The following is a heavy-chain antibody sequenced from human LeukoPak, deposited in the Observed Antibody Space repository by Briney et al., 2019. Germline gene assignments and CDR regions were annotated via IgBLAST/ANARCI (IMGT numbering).Heavy chain of an antibody. CDR3: ARGGSVTRDLDY. CDR2: IYYSGST. D-gene: IGHD4-17*01. Sequence: PSETLSLTCTVSGGSISSGDYYWSWIRQPPGKGLEWIGYIYYSGSTNYNPSLKSRVTISVDTSKNQFSLKLSSVTAADTAVYYCARGGSVTRDLDYWGQGTLVTVSS. CDR1: GGSISSGDYY. V-gene: IGHV4-61*08. J-gene: IGHJ4*02.